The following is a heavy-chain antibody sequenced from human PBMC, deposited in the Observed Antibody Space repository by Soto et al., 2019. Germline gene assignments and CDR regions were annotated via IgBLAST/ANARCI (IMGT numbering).Heavy chain of an antibody. D-gene: IGHD6-19*01. J-gene: IGHJ6*03. V-gene: IGHV4-39*01. CDR2: IDYSGST. Sequence: SETLSLTCTVSGGSISSGGYYWSWIRQHPGKGLEWIGYIDYSGSTYYNPSLKSRVTISVDTSKNQFSLKLSSVTAADTAVYYCARHNPVKIYYYYMDVWGKGTTVTVSS. CDR1: GGSISSGGYY. CDR3: ARHNPVKIYYYYMDV.